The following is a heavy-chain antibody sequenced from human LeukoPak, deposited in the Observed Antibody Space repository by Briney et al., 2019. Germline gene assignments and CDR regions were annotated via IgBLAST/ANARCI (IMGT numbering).Heavy chain of an antibody. Sequence: ASVKVSCKASGYTFTNYYMHWVRQAPGQGLEWMGIINPSGGSTSYGQKFQGRVTMTRDTSTSTVYMEMSSLRSEDTAVYYCARVTVSSGSRVTVSSGYFSPGYVFDIWGQGTMVTVSS. V-gene: IGHV1-46*01. D-gene: IGHD3-22*01. J-gene: IGHJ3*02. CDR2: INPSGGST. CDR3: ARVTVSSGSRVTVSSGYFSPGYVFDI. CDR1: GYTFTNYY.